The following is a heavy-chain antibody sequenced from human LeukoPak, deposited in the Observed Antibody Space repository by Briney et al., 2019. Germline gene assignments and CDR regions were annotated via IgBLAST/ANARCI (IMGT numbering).Heavy chain of an antibody. J-gene: IGHJ6*03. CDR2: IFYSGGT. CDR1: GGSINTPNYY. D-gene: IGHD3-22*01. V-gene: IGHV4-39*07. CDR3: TRAASSGPLFTYHMDV. Sequence: SETLSLTCTVSGGSINTPNYYWGWIRQTPGKGLEWIGNIFYSGGTYYSPSLTSRVTISLDTSRNQFSLKLNSVTAADTAVYYCTRAASSGPLFTYHMDVWGKGTTVTVSS.